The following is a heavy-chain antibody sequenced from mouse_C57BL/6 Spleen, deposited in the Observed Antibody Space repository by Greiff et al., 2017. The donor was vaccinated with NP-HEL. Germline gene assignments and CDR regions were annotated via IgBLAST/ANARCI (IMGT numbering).Heavy chain of an antibody. Sequence: QVQLQQPGAELVRPGSSVKLSCKASGYTFTSYWMDWVKQRPGQGLEWIGNIYPSDSETHYNQKFKDKATLTVDKSSSTAYMQLSSLTSEDSAVYYGVVYVWGGKNYWGQGTTLTVSS. V-gene: IGHV1-61*01. J-gene: IGHJ2*01. D-gene: IGHD2-10*02. CDR1: GYTFTSYW. CDR3: VVYVWGGKNY. CDR2: IYPSDSET.